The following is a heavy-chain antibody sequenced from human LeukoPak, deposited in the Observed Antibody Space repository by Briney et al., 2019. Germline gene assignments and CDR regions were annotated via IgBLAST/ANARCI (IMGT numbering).Heavy chain of an antibody. J-gene: IGHJ4*02. CDR2: IYYSGRI. V-gene: IGHV4-59*01. CDR1: GGSISSYY. Sequence: PSETLSLTCTVSGGSISSYYWSWIRQLPGKGLEWVGYIYYSGRINYNPSLKSRVTISVDTSKNQFSLKLSSVTAADTAVYYCARIYGSGSYVDYWGQGTLVTVSS. CDR3: ARIYGSGSYVDY. D-gene: IGHD3-10*01.